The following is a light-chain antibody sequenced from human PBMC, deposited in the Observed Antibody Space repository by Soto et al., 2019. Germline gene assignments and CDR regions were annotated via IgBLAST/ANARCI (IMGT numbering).Light chain of an antibody. CDR2: DVS. CDR1: SSDVGGYNR. J-gene: IGLJ2*01. CDR3: SSYTSSSTSVV. Sequence: QSVLTQPPSVSGSPGQSVTISCTGTSSDVGGYNRVSWYQQPPGTPPRLMIYDVSNRPSGVPDRFSGSKSGNTASLTISGLQAEDEADYYCSSYTSSSTSVVFGGGTKLTVL. V-gene: IGLV2-18*02.